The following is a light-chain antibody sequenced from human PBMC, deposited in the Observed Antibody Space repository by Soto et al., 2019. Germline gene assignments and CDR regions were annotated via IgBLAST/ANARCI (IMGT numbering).Light chain of an antibody. CDR2: EVR. J-gene: IGLJ1*01. CDR3: ISYAGINNFV. CDR1: MRDVGAYNL. V-gene: IGLV2-14*01. Sequence: QSALTQPASVSGSAGQSITISCSGTMRDVGAYNLVSWYQQHPGTAPKLIIYEVRNRPSGISSRFSGSRSGNTASLTISGLQPENEADYYCISYAGINNFVFGTGTKVTVL.